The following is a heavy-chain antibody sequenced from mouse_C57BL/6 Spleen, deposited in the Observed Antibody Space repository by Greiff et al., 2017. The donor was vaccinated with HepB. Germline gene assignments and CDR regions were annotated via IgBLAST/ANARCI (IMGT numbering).Heavy chain of an antibody. CDR1: GYTFTDYY. CDR3: ARGNYGSSYAFAY. D-gene: IGHD1-1*01. CDR2: INPNNGGT. Sequence: EVQLQQSGPELVKPGASVKISCKASGYTFTDYYMNWVKQSHGKSLEWIGDINPNNGGTSYNQKFKGKATLTVDKSSSTAYMEIRSLTSEDSAVYYCARGNYGSSYAFAYWGQGTLVTVSA. J-gene: IGHJ3*01. V-gene: IGHV1-26*01.